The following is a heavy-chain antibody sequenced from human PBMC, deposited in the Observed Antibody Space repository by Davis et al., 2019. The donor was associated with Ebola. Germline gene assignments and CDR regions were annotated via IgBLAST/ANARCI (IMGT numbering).Heavy chain of an antibody. CDR3: ARGSYYYYYMDV. Sequence: LRLSCTVSGGSISSGNYYWSWIRQSAGKRLEWIGHIYTSGHTNYNPSLKSRVTISVDTSKNQFSLKLSSVTAADTAVYYCARGSYYYYYMDVWGKGTTVTVSS. CDR2: IYTSGHT. CDR1: GGSISSGNYY. J-gene: IGHJ6*03. V-gene: IGHV4-61*09.